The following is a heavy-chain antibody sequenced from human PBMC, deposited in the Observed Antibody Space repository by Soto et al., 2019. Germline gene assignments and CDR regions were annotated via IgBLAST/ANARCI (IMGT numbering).Heavy chain of an antibody. J-gene: IGHJ4*02. CDR3: ARVGGFGATTIDY. Sequence: SETLSLTCTVSGGSISSGDYYWSWIRQPPGKGLEWIGYIYYSRSTYYNPSLKSRVTISVDTSKNQFSLKLSSVTAADTAVYYCARVGGFGATTIDYWGQGTLVTVSS. D-gene: IGHD3-10*01. V-gene: IGHV4-30-4*01. CDR1: GGSISSGDYY. CDR2: IYYSRST.